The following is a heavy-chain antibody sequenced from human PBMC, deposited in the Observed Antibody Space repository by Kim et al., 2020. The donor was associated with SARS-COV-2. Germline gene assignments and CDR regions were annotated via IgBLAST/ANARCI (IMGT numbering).Heavy chain of an antibody. CDR3: AKGLYGDYGGGTFDY. V-gene: IGHV3-9*01. J-gene: IGHJ4*02. D-gene: IGHD4-17*01. Sequence: GGSLRLSCAASGFTFDDYAMHWVRQAPGKGLEWVSGISWDGGSIGYADSVKGRFTISRDNAKNSLYLQMNRLRAEDTALYYCAKGLYGDYGGGTFDYWGQGTLVTVSS. CDR2: ISWDGGSI. CDR1: GFTFDDYA.